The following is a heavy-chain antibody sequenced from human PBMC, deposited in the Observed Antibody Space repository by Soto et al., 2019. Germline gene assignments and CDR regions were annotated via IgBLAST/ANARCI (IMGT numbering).Heavy chain of an antibody. CDR3: ARARAYYYDSSGRNWFDP. CDR2: IYHSGST. V-gene: IGHV4-30-2*01. J-gene: IGHJ5*02. CDR1: GGSISSGGYS. D-gene: IGHD3-22*01. Sequence: SETLSLTCAVSGGSISSGGYSWSWIRQPPGKGLEWIGYIYHSGSTYYNPSLKSRVTISVDRSKNQFSLKLSSVTAADTAVYYCARARAYYYDSSGRNWFDPWGQGTLVTVS.